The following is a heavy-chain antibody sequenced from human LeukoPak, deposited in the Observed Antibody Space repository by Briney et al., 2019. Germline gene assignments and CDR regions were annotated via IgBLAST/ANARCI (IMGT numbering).Heavy chain of an antibody. J-gene: IGHJ5*02. CDR3: ASTNCSSASCYGANWFDP. CDR2: IYYSGST. D-gene: IGHD2-2*01. V-gene: IGHV4-30-4*08. CDR1: GGSISSSSYY. Sequence: TSSETLSLTCTVSGGSISSSSYYWGWIRQPPGKGLEWIGYIYYSGSTFHYNPSLKSRVNISVDTSKNQFSLRLSSVTAVDTAVYYCASTNCSSASCYGANWFDPWGQGTLVTVSS.